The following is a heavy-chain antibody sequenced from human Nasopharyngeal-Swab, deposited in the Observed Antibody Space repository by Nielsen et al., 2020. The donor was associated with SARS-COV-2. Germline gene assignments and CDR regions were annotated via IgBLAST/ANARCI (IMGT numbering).Heavy chain of an antibody. CDR3: ARDFPTPPYYDFWSGLQLDY. CDR1: GFTFSSYS. CDR2: ISSSSSYI. V-gene: IGHV3-21*01. D-gene: IGHD3-3*01. J-gene: IGHJ4*02. Sequence: GGSLRLSCAAPGFTFSSYSMNWVRQAPGKGLEWVSSISSSSSYIYYADSVKGRFTISRDNAKNSLYLQMNSLRAEDTAVYYCARDFPTPPYYDFWSGLQLDYWGQGTLVTVSS.